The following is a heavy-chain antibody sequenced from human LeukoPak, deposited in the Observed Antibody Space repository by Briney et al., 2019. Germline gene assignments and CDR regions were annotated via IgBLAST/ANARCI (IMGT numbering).Heavy chain of an antibody. V-gene: IGHV4-61*02. Sequence: PSETLSLTCTVSGGSISSGSYFWSWIRQPAGKGLEWVGRIYTSGSTNYNPSLKSRVTISVDTSKNQFSLKLSSVTAADTAVYYCARGPGSGSYWLDYWGQGTLVTVSS. CDR2: IYTSGST. J-gene: IGHJ4*02. CDR1: GGSISSGSYF. D-gene: IGHD3-10*01. CDR3: ARGPGSGSYWLDY.